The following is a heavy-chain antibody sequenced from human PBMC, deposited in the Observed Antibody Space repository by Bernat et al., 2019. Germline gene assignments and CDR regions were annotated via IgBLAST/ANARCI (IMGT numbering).Heavy chain of an antibody. D-gene: IGHD6-6*01. Sequence: QVQLVESGGGVVQPGRSLRLSCTASGFTFSTYAMHWVRQAPGKGLGWVAVISYDGIDKYYADSVKGRFTISRDNSKNTLFLQMNSLRPEDTAVYYCARDKGYSSSSGSLGYWGQGTLVTVSS. CDR1: GFTFSTYA. CDR2: ISYDGIDK. J-gene: IGHJ4*02. CDR3: ARDKGYSSSSGSLGY. V-gene: IGHV3-30-3*01.